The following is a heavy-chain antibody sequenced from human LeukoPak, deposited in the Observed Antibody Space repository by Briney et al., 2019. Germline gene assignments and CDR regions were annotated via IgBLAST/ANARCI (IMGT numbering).Heavy chain of an antibody. CDR1: GFTFTSYS. J-gene: IGHJ4*02. V-gene: IGHV3-48*02. CDR3: ARDKYGDYGADY. Sequence: PGGSLRLSCAASGFTFTSYSMNWVRQAPGERLEWVSHISSSGSTIYYADSVKGRFTISRDNAKNSLYLQMNSLRDEDTAVYYCARDKYGDYGADYWGQGTLVTVSS. CDR2: ISSSGSTI. D-gene: IGHD4-17*01.